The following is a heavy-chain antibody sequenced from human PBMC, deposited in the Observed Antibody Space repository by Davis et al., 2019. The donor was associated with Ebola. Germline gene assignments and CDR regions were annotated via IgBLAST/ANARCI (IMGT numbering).Heavy chain of an antibody. CDR3: ARARVGISYWFDP. V-gene: IGHV4-30-4*01. D-gene: IGHD2-21*01. CDR1: GGSISSGDYF. CDR2: IYYSGST. J-gene: IGHJ5*02. Sequence: MPSETLSLTCTVSGGSISSGDYFWSWIRQPPGKGLEWIGYIYYSGSTYYNPSLKSRVTISVDTSKNQFSLKLSSVTAADTAVYYCARARVGISYWFDPWGQGTLATVSS.